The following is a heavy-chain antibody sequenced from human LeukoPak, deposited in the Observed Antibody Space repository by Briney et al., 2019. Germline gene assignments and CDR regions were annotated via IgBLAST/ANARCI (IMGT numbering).Heavy chain of an antibody. CDR2: LYYTGSS. J-gene: IGHJ5*02. Sequence: PSQTLSLTCTVSGASITSGGYYWSWIRQHPQRGLEWIGYLYYTGSSFYNPSLKSRVTISVDTSENQFSLNLNSVNAADTAVYYCATKPGYCSGGSCYSQSGNWFDPWGQGTLVTVSS. V-gene: IGHV4-31*03. CDR3: ATKPGYCSGGSCYSQSGNWFDP. CDR1: GASITSGGYY. D-gene: IGHD2-15*01.